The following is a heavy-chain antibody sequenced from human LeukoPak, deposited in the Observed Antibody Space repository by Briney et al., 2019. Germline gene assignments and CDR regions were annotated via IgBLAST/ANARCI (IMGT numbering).Heavy chain of an antibody. V-gene: IGHV1-2*02. J-gene: IGHJ4*02. CDR3: ARDLHYYGSGGNY. Sequence: ASVKVSCKASGYTFTAYDMHWVRQAPGQGLEWMGWINPNSGGTNYAQKFQGRVTMTRNTSISTAYMELSRLRSDDTAVYYCARDLHYYGSGGNYWGQGTLVTVSS. D-gene: IGHD3-10*01. CDR2: INPNSGGT. CDR1: GYTFTAYD.